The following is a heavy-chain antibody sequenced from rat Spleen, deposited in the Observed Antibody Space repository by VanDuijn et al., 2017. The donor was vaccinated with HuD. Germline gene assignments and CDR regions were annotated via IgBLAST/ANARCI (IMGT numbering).Heavy chain of an antibody. D-gene: IGHD1-2*01. V-gene: IGHV2-4*01. CDR3: TGGHGSYALWYFDF. J-gene: IGHJ1*01. Sequence: QVQLKESGPGLVQPSQTLSLTCTVSGFSLTSYGVSWVRQPPGKGLEWIGAIWSGGSTDYNSALKSRLSISRDTSKNQVFLKMNSLQTDDTGTFYCTGGHGSYALWYFDFWGPGTMVTVSS. CDR1: GFSLTSYG. CDR2: IWSGGST.